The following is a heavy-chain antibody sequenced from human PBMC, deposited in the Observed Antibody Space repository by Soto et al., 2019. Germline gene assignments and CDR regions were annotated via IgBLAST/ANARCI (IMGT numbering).Heavy chain of an antibody. CDR3: VREFYCEDKDYYVLYI. V-gene: IGHV4-30-4*01. Sequence: SETLSLTGTVSGGSISSDHYHWTWIRQTPGKGLEWIGYIHYSGSVYYNPSLQSRVTMSVDTSKNLFSLKLSSVTAADTAVYFCVREFYCEDKDYYVLYIRAQRSTVTVS. D-gene: IGHD2-8*02. CDR1: GGSISSDHYH. J-gene: IGHJ6*02. CDR2: IHYSGSV.